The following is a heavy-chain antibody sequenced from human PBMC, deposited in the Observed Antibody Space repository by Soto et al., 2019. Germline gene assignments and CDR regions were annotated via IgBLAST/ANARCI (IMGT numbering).Heavy chain of an antibody. CDR1: GFTFSNAW. Sequence: GGSLRLSCAASGFTFSNAWMSWVRQAPGKGLEWVGRIKSKTDGGTTDYAAPVKGRFTISRDDSKNTVYPQMNSLKTEDTAVYYCTTGFRPTQTYYYDSSASNRFDLWGQGTLVPVSS. V-gene: IGHV3-15*01. CDR2: IKSKTDGGTT. J-gene: IGHJ5*02. CDR3: TTGFRPTQTYYYDSSASNRFDL. D-gene: IGHD3-22*01.